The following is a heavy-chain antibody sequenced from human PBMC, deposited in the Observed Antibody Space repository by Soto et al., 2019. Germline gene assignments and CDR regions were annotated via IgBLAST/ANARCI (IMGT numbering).Heavy chain of an antibody. CDR3: ARDSRFVVELGGYYYYGLDV. Sequence: QVQLQESGPGLVKPAQTLSLTCTVSGGSISNVASYWSWIRQHPGKGLEYIGSIFYSGSTYYNPSLKSRATISIDTSKNQFSLKLTSVTAADTAVYYCARDSRFVVELGGYYYYGLDVWGQGTTVTVSS. V-gene: IGHV4-31*03. CDR2: IFYSGST. J-gene: IGHJ6*02. D-gene: IGHD2-2*01. CDR1: GGSISNVASY.